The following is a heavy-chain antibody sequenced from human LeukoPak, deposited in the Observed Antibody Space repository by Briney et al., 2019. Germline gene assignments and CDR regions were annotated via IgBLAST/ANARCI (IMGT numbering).Heavy chain of an antibody. CDR2: ISTSSNYI. CDR3: ARLFDYGDYRAEPY. Sequence: GGSLRLSCAASEFKFSSYTMYWVRQASGKGLEWVSSISTSSNYIYYADSVKGRFTISRDNAKNSLYLQMNSLRAEDTAVYYCARLFDYGDYRAEPYWGQGTLVTVSS. CDR1: EFKFSSYT. J-gene: IGHJ4*02. V-gene: IGHV3-21*01. D-gene: IGHD4-17*01.